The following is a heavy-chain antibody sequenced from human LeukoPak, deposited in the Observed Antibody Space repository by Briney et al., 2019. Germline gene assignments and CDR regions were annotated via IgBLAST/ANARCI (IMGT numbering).Heavy chain of an antibody. CDR2: ISGSGGST. J-gene: IGHJ4*02. CDR3: AKDSYGVVGGTLDY. CDR1: GFTFSSYA. D-gene: IGHD3-16*01. Sequence: PGGSLRLSCAASGFTFSSYAMSWVRQAPGKGLEWVSAISGSGGSTYYADSVKGRFTISRDNSKNTLYLQMNSLRAEDTAVYYCAKDSYGVVGGTLDYWGQGTLVTVSS. V-gene: IGHV3-23*01.